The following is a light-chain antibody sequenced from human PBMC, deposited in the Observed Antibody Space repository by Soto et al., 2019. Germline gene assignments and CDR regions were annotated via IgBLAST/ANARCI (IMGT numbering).Light chain of an antibody. Sequence: EFVLRQSPGTLSLSPGERATLSCRASQTVRNNYLAWYQQKPGQAPRLLIYDASSRATGIPDRFSGGGSGTDFTPTISRLEPEDFAVYYCQQFSSYPLTFGGGTKVDIK. V-gene: IGKV3-20*01. CDR1: QTVRNNY. J-gene: IGKJ4*01. CDR3: QQFSSYPLT. CDR2: DAS.